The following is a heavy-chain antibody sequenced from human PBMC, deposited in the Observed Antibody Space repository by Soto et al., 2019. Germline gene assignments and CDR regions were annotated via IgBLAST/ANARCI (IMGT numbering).Heavy chain of an antibody. CDR3: ATPSNYGDYHNDAFDI. D-gene: IGHD4-17*01. J-gene: IGHJ3*02. V-gene: IGHV1-46*03. CDR1: GYTFTSYY. Sequence: QVQLVQSGAEVKKPGASVKVSCKASGYTFTSYYMHWVRQAPGQGLEWMGIINPSGGSTSYAQKFQGRVTMTRDTSTSTVYMELSSLRSEDTAVYYCATPSNYGDYHNDAFDIWGQGTMVTVSS. CDR2: INPSGGST.